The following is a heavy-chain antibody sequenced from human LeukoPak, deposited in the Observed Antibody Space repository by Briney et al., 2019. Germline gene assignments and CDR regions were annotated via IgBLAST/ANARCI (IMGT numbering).Heavy chain of an antibody. CDR1: GGSVSGYY. V-gene: IGHV4-59*02. CDR2: IYDSGST. J-gene: IGHJ6*02. Sequence: SETLSLTCAVSGGSVSGYYWSWIRQPPGKGLEWIGYIYDSGSTNYNPSLKSRVTISVDTSKNQFSLKLNSVTAADTAVYYCARVGGTNFYYYGLDVWGQGTTVTVSS. CDR3: ARVGGTNFYYYGLDV. D-gene: IGHD3-3*01.